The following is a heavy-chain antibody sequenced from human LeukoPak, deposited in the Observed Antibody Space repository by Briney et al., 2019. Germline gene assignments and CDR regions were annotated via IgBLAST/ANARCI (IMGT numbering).Heavy chain of an antibody. CDR3: ARGLPPVMKYYFDY. J-gene: IGHJ4*02. CDR2: MWYDGSNK. D-gene: IGHD4-11*01. Sequence: GGSLRLSCAASGFTFSSYGMHWVRQAPGKGLEWVAAMWYDGSNKYYADSVKGRFTISRDDSKNTLYLQMNSLRAEDTAMYYCARGLPPVMKYYFDYWGQGTLVTVSS. V-gene: IGHV3-33*01. CDR1: GFTFSSYG.